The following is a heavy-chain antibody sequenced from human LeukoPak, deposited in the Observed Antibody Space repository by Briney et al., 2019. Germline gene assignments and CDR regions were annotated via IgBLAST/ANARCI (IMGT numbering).Heavy chain of an antibody. D-gene: IGHD5-24*01. CDR1: EFTLISIS. CDR2: FSSSSSYI. CDR3: ARDSYTRDVALVDY. Sequence: KPGGSLGSSVQALEFTLISISWTWFARAPGKGLSGSHPFSSSSSYIYYADSVKGRFTISRDNAKNSLYLQMNSLRAEDTAVYYCARDSYTRDVALVDYWGQGTLVTVSS. J-gene: IGHJ4*02. V-gene: IGHV3-21*01.